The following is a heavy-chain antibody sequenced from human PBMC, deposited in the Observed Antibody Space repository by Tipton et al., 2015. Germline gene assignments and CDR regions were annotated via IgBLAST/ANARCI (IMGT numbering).Heavy chain of an antibody. D-gene: IGHD2-15*01. CDR2: IYYSGST. CDR1: GGSISSYY. Sequence: TLSLTCTVSGGSISSYYWSWIRQPPEKRLEWIGYIYYSGSTNYNSSFKSRVTISVDMSKDQFSLRLSSVTAADTAVYYCARDAGIVAAPSRYFHYWGQGTLVTVSS. J-gene: IGHJ1*01. V-gene: IGHV4-59*01. CDR3: ARDAGIVAAPSRYFHY.